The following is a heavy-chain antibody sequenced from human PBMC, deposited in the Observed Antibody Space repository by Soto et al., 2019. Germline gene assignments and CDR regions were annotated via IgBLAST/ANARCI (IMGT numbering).Heavy chain of an antibody. V-gene: IGHV3-7*03. J-gene: IGHJ4*02. Sequence: EVQLVESGGGLVQPGGSLRLSCAASGFTFNSYWGNWVRQAPGKGLEWVANINQDGSDKYYVDSVKGRFTISRDNVKNSLFLQLNSLRAEDTAIYYCAGDFGVSTRPKGYWGQGTLVTVSS. D-gene: IGHD6-6*01. CDR2: INQDGSDK. CDR1: GFTFNSYW. CDR3: AGDFGVSTRPKGY.